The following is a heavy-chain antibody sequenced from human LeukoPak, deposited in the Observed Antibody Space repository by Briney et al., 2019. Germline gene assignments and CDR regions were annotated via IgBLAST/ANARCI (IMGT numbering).Heavy chain of an antibody. D-gene: IGHD4-17*01. Sequence: GGSLRLSCTASGFTFNNAWMTWVRQAPGKGLEWVGRIKSKTDGGTTDYAASVKGRFTISRDDSKNMLYLQMNSLETEDSALYYCSKGAYGDYYFDCWGQGTLASVSS. CDR3: SKGAYGDYYFDC. J-gene: IGHJ4*02. CDR2: IKSKTDGGTT. CDR1: GFTFNNAW. V-gene: IGHV3-15*01.